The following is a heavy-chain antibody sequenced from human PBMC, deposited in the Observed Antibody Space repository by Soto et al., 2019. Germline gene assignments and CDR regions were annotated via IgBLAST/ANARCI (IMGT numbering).Heavy chain of an antibody. CDR3: ARSPGSDIVVVPAAMLGAFDI. J-gene: IGHJ3*02. CDR1: GYTFTSYG. Sequence: ASVKVSCKASGYTFTSYGISWVRQAPGQGLEWMGWISAYNGNTNYAQKLQGRVTMTTDTSTSTAYMELRSLRSDDTAVYYGARSPGSDIVVVPAAMLGAFDIWGQGTMVTVSS. V-gene: IGHV1-18*01. CDR2: ISAYNGNT. D-gene: IGHD2-2*01.